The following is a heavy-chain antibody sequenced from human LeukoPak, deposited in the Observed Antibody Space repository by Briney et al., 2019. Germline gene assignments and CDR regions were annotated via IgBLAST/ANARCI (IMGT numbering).Heavy chain of an antibody. CDR2: INSSSSTK. V-gene: IGHV3-48*01. CDR1: GFTFSRYS. CDR3: ARPGITAAFSDAFDI. Sequence: GGSLRLSCAASGFTFSRYSMNWVRQAPGKGLEWVSYINSSSSTKYYADSVKGRFTISRDNAGNSLYLQMNSLRAEDTALYYCARPGITAAFSDAFDIWGQGRMVIVSS. D-gene: IGHD6-13*01. J-gene: IGHJ3*02.